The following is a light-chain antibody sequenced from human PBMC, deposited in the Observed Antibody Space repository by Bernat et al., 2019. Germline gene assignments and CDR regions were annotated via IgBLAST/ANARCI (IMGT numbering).Light chain of an antibody. CDR2: EVN. CDR1: SSDVGNYNF. V-gene: IGLV2-23*02. Sequence: SALTQPASVSGSPGQSITISCTGTSSDVGNYNFVSWYQQYPGKAPKLIIYEVNKWPSGVSNRFSGSKSGNTASLTISGLQAEDEADYYCCSHAGSRTWVFGGGTKLTVL. J-gene: IGLJ3*02. CDR3: CSHAGSRTWV.